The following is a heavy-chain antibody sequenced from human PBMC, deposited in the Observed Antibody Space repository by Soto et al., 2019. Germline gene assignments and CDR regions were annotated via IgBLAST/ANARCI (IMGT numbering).Heavy chain of an antibody. CDR1: GYTFSSYG. D-gene: IGHD6-25*01. CDR3: ARSGNSDY. Sequence: ASVKVSCKASGYTFSSYGISWVRQAPGQGLEWLGWINPYNGNTDYAQQFQDRVTMTTDTSTSTAYMELRRPRSDDTAVYSCARSGNSDYRGQGTLVTVSS. V-gene: IGHV1-18*01. CDR2: INPYNGNT. J-gene: IGHJ4*02.